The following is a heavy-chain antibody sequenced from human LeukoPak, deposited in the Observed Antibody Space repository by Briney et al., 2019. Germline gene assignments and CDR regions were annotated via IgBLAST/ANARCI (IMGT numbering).Heavy chain of an antibody. J-gene: IGHJ4*02. Sequence: SETLSLTCNVSGGSINSNNHYWGWIRQPPGKGLEWLGSINYSGTIFYSPSLNSRVTISVDTSGNQFSLKLTSATAADTAVYYCARHPGYSSGWWYFDFWGQGTLATVSS. CDR3: ARHPGYSSGWWYFDF. D-gene: IGHD5-18*01. CDR1: GGSINSNNHY. V-gene: IGHV4-39*01. CDR2: INYSGTI.